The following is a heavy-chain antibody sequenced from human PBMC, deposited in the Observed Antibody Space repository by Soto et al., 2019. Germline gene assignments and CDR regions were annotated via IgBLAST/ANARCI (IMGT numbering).Heavy chain of an antibody. J-gene: IGHJ4*02. CDR1: GGSISSYY. V-gene: IGHV4-59*08. Sequence: PSETLSLTCTVSGGSISSYYWSWIRQPPGKGLEWIGYIYYSGSTNYNPSLKSRVTISVDTSKNQFSMKLSSVTAADTAVYYCARRTSGYCSGGSCYGFWYYFDYWGQGTLVTVSS. CDR2: IYYSGST. D-gene: IGHD2-15*01. CDR3: ARRTSGYCSGGSCYGFWYYFDY.